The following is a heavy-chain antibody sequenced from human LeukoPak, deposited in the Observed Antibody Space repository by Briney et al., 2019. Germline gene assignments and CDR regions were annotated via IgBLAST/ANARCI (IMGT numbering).Heavy chain of an antibody. V-gene: IGHV1-18*04. CDR1: GYTFTTYD. CDR2: ISPYNGNT. CDR3: ARYCNGGSCYAYDASDM. Sequence: ASVKVSCKASGYTFTTYDINWVRQAPGQGLEWMGWISPYNGNTIYAQKLQGRVTMTTDTSTSTAYMELRSLRSDDTAVYYCARYCNGGSCYAYDASDMWGQGTMVTVSS. J-gene: IGHJ3*02. D-gene: IGHD2-15*01.